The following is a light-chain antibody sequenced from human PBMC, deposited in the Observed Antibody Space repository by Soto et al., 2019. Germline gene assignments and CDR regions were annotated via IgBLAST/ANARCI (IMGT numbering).Light chain of an antibody. CDR2: DDX. J-gene: IGKJ1*01. V-gene: IGKV1-5*01. CDR3: QQYNNLPSLT. CDR1: QSISSL. Sequence: IQMTQSPSTLSASLXDRVPITFLASQSISSLLAXXQQKPXXXTKLXXXDDXSLESGVPSRFRGSGSGTEFTLTISSLQSEYFAVYYCQQYNNLPSLTFGQGTKVDIK.